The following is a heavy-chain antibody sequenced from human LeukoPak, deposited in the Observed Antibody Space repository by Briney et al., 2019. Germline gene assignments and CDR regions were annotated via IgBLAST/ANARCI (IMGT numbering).Heavy chain of an antibody. Sequence: MASETLSLTCTVSGGSISSYYWSWIRQPPGKGLEWIGYIYYSGSTNYNPSLKSRVTISVDTSKNQISLKLTSVTAADTAVYYCARAGSLVTPPPLWGQGTLVTVSS. CDR3: ARAGSLVTPPPL. V-gene: IGHV4-59*01. D-gene: IGHD3-10*01. CDR1: GGSISSYY. CDR2: IYYSGST. J-gene: IGHJ4*02.